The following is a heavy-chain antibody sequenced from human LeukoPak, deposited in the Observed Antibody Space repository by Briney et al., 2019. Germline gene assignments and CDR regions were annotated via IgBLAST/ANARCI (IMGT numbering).Heavy chain of an antibody. CDR1: GDSININNYY. Sequence: SETLSLTCTVSGDSININNYYWGWIRQPPGKELEWIGSIYYSGSTYYNPSLRSRVTISLDTSKKFFSLKLSSVTAADTAVYYCARVDTPSIAASYDAFDIWGQGTMVTVSS. D-gene: IGHD6-6*01. J-gene: IGHJ3*02. CDR2: IYYSGST. V-gene: IGHV4-39*07. CDR3: ARVDTPSIAASYDAFDI.